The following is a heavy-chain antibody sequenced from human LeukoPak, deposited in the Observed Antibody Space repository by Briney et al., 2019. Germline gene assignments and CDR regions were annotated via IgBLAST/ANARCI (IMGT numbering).Heavy chain of an antibody. CDR2: IYTSGST. J-gene: IGHJ3*02. CDR1: GGSISSYY. CDR3: ARTYYYGSGSYYEHRDAFDI. Sequence: SETLSLTCTVSGGSISSYYWSWIRQPAGKGLEWIARIYTSGSTNYNPSLKSRVTMSVDTSKNQFSLKLSSVTAADTALYYCARTYYYGSGSYYEHRDAFDIWGQGTMVTVSS. V-gene: IGHV4-4*07. D-gene: IGHD3-10*01.